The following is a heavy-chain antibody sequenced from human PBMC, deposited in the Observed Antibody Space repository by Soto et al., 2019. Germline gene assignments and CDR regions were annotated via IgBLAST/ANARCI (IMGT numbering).Heavy chain of an antibody. CDR1: GGDLTNSG. CDR2: IFPLLAMV. V-gene: IGHV1-69*04. D-gene: IGHD6-13*01. Sequence: QVNLVQSGAEMKKSGSSVKVSCKVSGGDLTNSGISWVRQAPGQGLEWMGGIFPLLAMVDYSQKFQGRVTITADESTNTAYMDLGSLRSEDTAVYYCAKEDAAGFKSWGQGNLVIVST. J-gene: IGHJ4*02. CDR3: AKEDAAGFKS.